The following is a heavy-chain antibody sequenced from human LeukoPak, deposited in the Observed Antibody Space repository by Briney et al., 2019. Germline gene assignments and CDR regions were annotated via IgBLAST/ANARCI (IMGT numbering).Heavy chain of an antibody. CDR2: ISAYNGNT. CDR3: ARDGYSSSWYGHY. V-gene: IGHV1-18*01. J-gene: IGHJ4*02. D-gene: IGHD6-13*01. CDR1: GGTFSNYA. Sequence: ASVKVSCKASGGTFSNYAINWVRQAPGQGLEWMGWISAYNGNTNYAQKLQGRVTMTTDTSTSTAYMELRSLRSDDTAVYYCARDGYSSSWYGHYWGQGTLVTVSS.